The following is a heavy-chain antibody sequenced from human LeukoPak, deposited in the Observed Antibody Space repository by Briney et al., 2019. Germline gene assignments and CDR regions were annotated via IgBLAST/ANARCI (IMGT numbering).Heavy chain of an antibody. D-gene: IGHD1-26*01. J-gene: IGHJ4*02. V-gene: IGHV3-23*01. Sequence: GGSLRLSCAASGFSFSSYAMNWVRQAPGKGLKWVSAISDNGDSTYNADSVKGRFTISRDNSKNTLYLQMNNLRADDTAVNYCAKSHSFDYWGQGTLVTVSS. CDR3: AKSHSFDY. CDR2: ISDNGDST. CDR1: GFSFSSYA.